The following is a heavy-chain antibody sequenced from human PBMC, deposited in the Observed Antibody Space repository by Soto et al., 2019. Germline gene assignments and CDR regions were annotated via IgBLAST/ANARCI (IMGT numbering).Heavy chain of an antibody. V-gene: IGHV1-69*08. J-gene: IGHJ6*02. D-gene: IGHD3-9*01. CDR3: AREAYYDILTGYSGMDV. CDR1: GGTFSSYT. Sequence: QVQLVQSGAEVKKPGSSVKVSCKASGGTFSSYTISWVRQAPGQGREWMGRIIPILGIANYAQKFQGRVTITADKSTSTAYRELSSLRSEDTAVYYCAREAYYDILTGYSGMDVWGQGTTVTVSS. CDR2: IIPILGIA.